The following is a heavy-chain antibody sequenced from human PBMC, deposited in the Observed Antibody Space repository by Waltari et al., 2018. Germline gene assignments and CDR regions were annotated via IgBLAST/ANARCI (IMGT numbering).Heavy chain of an antibody. D-gene: IGHD2-2*01. V-gene: IGHV4-34*01. CDR2: INPSGST. J-gene: IGHJ4*02. CDR1: GGSFSGYY. CDR3: VVPAAMGIDY. Sequence: VQLQPWGAGLLKPSETLSLPCAVYGGSFSGYYWSWVRQPPGKGLEWIGEINPSGSTNYNPSLKSRGTISVDTSKNQFSLKLSSVTAADTAVYYCVVPAAMGIDYWGQGTLVTVSS.